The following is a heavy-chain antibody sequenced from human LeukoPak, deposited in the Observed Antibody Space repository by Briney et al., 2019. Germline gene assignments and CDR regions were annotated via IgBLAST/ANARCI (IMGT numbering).Heavy chain of an antibody. CDR1: GGSISSYY. CDR3: ARNYDSSGYYDYYYYYMDV. J-gene: IGHJ6*03. V-gene: IGHV4-4*07. Sequence: SETLSLTCTVSGGSISSYYWSWIRQPAGKGLEWIGRIYTSGSTNYNPSLKSRVTMSVDTSKNQFSLKLSSVTAADTAVYYCARNYDSSGYYDYYYYYMDVWGKGTTVTVSS. D-gene: IGHD3-22*01. CDR2: IYTSGST.